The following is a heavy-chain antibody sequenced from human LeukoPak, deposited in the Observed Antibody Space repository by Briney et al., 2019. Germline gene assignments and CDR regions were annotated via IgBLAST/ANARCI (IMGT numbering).Heavy chain of an antibody. V-gene: IGHV3-11*01. D-gene: IGHD2-2*01. CDR3: ARDPRRYCSSTSCYSFPDGLGY. CDR2: ISSSGSPI. Sequence: KPGGSLRLSCAASGFTFSDYYMSWIRQAPGKGLEWVSYISSSGSPIYYADSVKGRFTISKDNAKNSLYLQMNSLRAEDTAVYYCARDPRRYCSSTSCYSFPDGLGYWGQGTLVTVSS. J-gene: IGHJ4*02. CDR1: GFTFSDYY.